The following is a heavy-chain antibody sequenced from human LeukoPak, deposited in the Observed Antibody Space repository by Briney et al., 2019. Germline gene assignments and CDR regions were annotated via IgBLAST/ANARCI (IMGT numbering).Heavy chain of an antibody. V-gene: IGHV3-30*03. D-gene: IGHD3-10*01. J-gene: IGHJ5*02. Sequence: GGSLRLSCAASGFTFSSYGMHWVRQAPGKGLEWVAVISYGGSNKYYADSVKGRFTISRDNSKNTLYLQMNSLRAEDTAVYYCARSGTMVRGVIITFWFDPWGQGTLVTVSS. CDR2: ISYGGSNK. CDR3: ARSGTMVRGVIITFWFDP. CDR1: GFTFSSYG.